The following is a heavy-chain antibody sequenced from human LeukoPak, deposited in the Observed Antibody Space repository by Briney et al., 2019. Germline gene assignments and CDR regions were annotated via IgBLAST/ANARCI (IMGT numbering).Heavy chain of an antibody. CDR3: ARDRPNYGDYVQWFDP. D-gene: IGHD4-17*01. Sequence: ASVKVSCKASGYTFTSYAMHWVRQAPGQRLEWMGWINAGNGNTKYSQKFQGGVTITRDTSASTAYMELSSLRSEDTAVYYCARDRPNYGDYVQWFDPWGQGTLVTVSS. J-gene: IGHJ5*02. CDR2: INAGNGNT. V-gene: IGHV1-3*01. CDR1: GYTFTSYA.